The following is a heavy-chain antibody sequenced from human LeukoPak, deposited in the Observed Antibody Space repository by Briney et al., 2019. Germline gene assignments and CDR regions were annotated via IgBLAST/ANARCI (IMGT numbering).Heavy chain of an antibody. V-gene: IGHV4-59*01. J-gene: IGHJ4*02. CDR2: VYSSGST. CDR3: ARGTSSWPYYFDY. Sequence: SETLSLTCTVSGDSINGYYWTWIRQPPGKGLEWIGCVYSSGSTNYNPSLKSRVTISIDTSKSQFSLKLTSVTAADTAVYFCARGTSSWPYYFDYWGQGTLVTVSS. D-gene: IGHD6-13*01. CDR1: GDSINGYY.